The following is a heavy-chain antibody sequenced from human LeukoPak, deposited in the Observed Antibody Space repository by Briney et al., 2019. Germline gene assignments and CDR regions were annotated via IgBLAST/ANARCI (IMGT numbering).Heavy chain of an antibody. D-gene: IGHD2-15*01. CDR1: GYTFTSYG. J-gene: IGHJ6*02. Sequence: ASVKVSCKASGYTFTSYGISWVRQAPGQGLEWMGWISAYNGNTNYAQKLQGRVTMTTDTSTSTAYMELRSLRSDDTAVYYCARDRRGYCSGGSCYSAYYYYYGMDVWGQGTTVTVSS. V-gene: IGHV1-18*01. CDR3: ARDRRGYCSGGSCYSAYYYYYGMDV. CDR2: ISAYNGNT.